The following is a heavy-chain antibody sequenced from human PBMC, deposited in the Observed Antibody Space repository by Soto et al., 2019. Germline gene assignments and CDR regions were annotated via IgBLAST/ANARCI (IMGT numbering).Heavy chain of an antibody. CDR3: ASHYDRTYYFDY. CDR1: GGSISNYY. J-gene: IGHJ4*02. D-gene: IGHD3-9*01. V-gene: IGHV4-59*08. Sequence: PSETLSFTCTVSGGSISNYYWTWIRQPPGKGLEWIGYISYSGSTNYNPSLKSRVTISVDTSKNQFSLKLTSVTAADTAVYYCASHYDRTYYFDYWGQGTLVTVS. CDR2: ISYSGST.